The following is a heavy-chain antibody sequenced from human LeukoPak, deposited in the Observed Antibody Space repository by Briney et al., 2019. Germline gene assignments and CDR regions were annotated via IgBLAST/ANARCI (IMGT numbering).Heavy chain of an antibody. Sequence: SETLSLTCTVSGGSISSYYRSWIRQPPGKGLEWIGSIYYSGSTYYNPSLKSRVTISVDTSKNQFSLKLSSVTAADTAVYYCARDEENWFDPWGQGTLVTVSS. CDR3: ARDEENWFDP. V-gene: IGHV4-39*07. J-gene: IGHJ5*02. CDR1: GGSISSYY. CDR2: IYYSGST.